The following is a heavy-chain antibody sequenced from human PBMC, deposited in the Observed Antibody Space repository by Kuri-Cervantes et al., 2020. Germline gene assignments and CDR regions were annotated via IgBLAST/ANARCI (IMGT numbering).Heavy chain of an antibody. D-gene: IGHD5-18*01. CDR3: ARRDTAMVPFDY. J-gene: IGHJ4*02. CDR2: IHYNGNT. CDR1: GGSVSNGGYY. Sequence: SETLSLTCTVSGGSVSNGGYYWGWIRQPPGKGLEWIGHIHYNGNTNFNYSLKSRVTISVDTSKNHFSLKLSSVTAADTAVYYCARRDTAMVPFDYWGQGTLVTVSS. V-gene: IGHV4-61*03.